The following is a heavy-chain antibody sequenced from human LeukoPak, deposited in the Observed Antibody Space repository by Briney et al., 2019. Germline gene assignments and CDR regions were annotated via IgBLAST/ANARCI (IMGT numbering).Heavy chain of an antibody. D-gene: IGHD3-3*01. CDR2: ISAYNGNT. CDR3: ARDYTIFGVARGAFDI. V-gene: IGHV1-18*01. Sequence: GASVKVSCKASGYTFTSYGISWVRQAPGQGLEWMGWISAYNGNTNYAQKLQGRVTMTTDTSTSTAYMELRSLRSDDTAVYCCARDYTIFGVARGAFDIWGQGTMVTVSS. CDR1: GYTFTSYG. J-gene: IGHJ3*02.